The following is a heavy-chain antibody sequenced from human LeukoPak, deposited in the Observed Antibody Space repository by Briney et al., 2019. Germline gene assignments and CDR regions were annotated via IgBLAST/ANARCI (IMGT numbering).Heavy chain of an antibody. CDR1: GGSISSNSYY. D-gene: IGHD2-15*01. CDR3: ARDSPPAYCSDGSCYFDY. V-gene: IGHV4-61*02. Sequence: PSETLSLTCTVSGGSISSNSYYWSWIRQPAGKGLEWIGRIYTSGSTDYNPSLKSRVTISKDTSKNEFSLKLSSVTAADTAVYYCARDSPPAYCSDGSCYFDYWGQGTLVTVSS. CDR2: IYTSGST. J-gene: IGHJ4*02.